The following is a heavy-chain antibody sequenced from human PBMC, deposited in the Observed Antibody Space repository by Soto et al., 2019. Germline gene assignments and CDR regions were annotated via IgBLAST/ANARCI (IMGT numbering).Heavy chain of an antibody. CDR1: GFTFDSYA. Sequence: EVQLVESGGGLVKPGRSWELSCVASGFTFDSYAMHWVRQAPGKGLGGVSGFSWNSGSIGYENSVKGRFTISRDNAQNSLYLEMNSLRVEDTAFYYCVKDIHEQWLVSHFEYWGQGALVTVSS. J-gene: IGHJ4*02. CDR3: VKDIHEQWLVSHFEY. D-gene: IGHD6-19*01. CDR2: FSWNSGSI. V-gene: IGHV3-9*01.